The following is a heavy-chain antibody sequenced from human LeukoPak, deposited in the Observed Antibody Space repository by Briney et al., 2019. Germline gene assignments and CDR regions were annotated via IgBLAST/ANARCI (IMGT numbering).Heavy chain of an antibody. CDR3: AKDLSYYLTEFDY. J-gene: IGHJ4*02. D-gene: IGHD1-26*01. Sequence: GGSLRLSCAASGFTFHSKSMSWVRQSPWYWLVWLPAISGSGGSTYYADSVKGRFTISRDNSRNTLYLQMNSLRAEDTAVYYCAKDLSYYLTEFDYWGQGTLVTVSS. CDR1: GFTFHSKS. CDR2: ISGSGGST. V-gene: IGHV3-23*01.